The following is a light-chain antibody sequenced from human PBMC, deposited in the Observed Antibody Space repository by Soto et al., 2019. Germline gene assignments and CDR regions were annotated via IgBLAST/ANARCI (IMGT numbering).Light chain of an antibody. Sequence: EIVLTQSPGTLSLSPGESGTLSCRAGQTLSSSSLAWYQQKPGQAPRLLIYGASNRASGIPDRFSGGGSGTDFTLTISRLEPEDFAVYYCHQYGSSPLTFGGGTMVEI. V-gene: IGKV3-20*01. CDR3: HQYGSSPLT. J-gene: IGKJ4*01. CDR1: QTLSSSS. CDR2: GAS.